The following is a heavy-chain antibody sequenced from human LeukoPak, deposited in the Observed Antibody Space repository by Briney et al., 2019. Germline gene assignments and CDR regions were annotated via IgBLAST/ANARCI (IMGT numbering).Heavy chain of an antibody. CDR1: GFTFDDYA. D-gene: IGHD6-19*01. CDR2: ISWNSGSI. V-gene: IGHV3-9*01. CDR3: AKVAVPMCSSGWYYFDY. J-gene: IGHJ4*02. Sequence: PGGSLRLSCAASGFTFDDYAMHWVRQAPGKGLEWVSGISWNSGSIGYADSVKGRFTISRDNAKNSLYLQMNSLRAEDTALYYCAKVAVPMCSSGWYYFDYWGQGTLVTVSS.